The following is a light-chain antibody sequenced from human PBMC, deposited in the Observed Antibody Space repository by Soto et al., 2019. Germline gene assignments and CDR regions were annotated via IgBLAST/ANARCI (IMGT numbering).Light chain of an antibody. Sequence: QSVLTQPPSASRSPGQSVTISCTGASSDVGGYSYVSWYQQHPGKAPKLMIYEVSKRPSGVPDRFSGSKSGNTASLTVSGLQAEDEADYYCSSYGGSNNLVFGGGTQLTVL. CDR1: SSDVGGYSY. CDR2: EVS. J-gene: IGLJ2*01. V-gene: IGLV2-8*02. CDR3: SSYGGSNNLV.